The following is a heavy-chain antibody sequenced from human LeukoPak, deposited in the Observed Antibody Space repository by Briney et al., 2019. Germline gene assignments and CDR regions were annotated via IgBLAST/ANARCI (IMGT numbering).Heavy chain of an antibody. D-gene: IGHD3-22*01. CDR1: GFTFSSYG. CDR3: ARDPLLSSGYYMGDNWFDP. CDR2: IRYDGSNK. V-gene: IGHV3-30*02. J-gene: IGHJ5*02. Sequence: PGGSLRLSCAASGFTFSSYGMHWVRQAPGKGLEWVAFIRYDGSNKYYADSVKGRFTISRDNAKNTLYLQMNSLRAEDTAVYYCARDPLLSSGYYMGDNWFDPWGQGTLATVSS.